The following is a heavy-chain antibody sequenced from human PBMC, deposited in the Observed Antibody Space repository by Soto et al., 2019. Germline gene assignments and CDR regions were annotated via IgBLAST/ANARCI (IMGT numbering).Heavy chain of an antibody. J-gene: IGHJ4*02. CDR1: GYTFSSYY. CDR2: IHPNGGST. Sequence: QVQLVQSGAEVKKPGASVKVSCKASGYTFSSYYIHWVRQAPGQGLAWIGIIHPNGGSTNYAQNIKGRLPVTRDTSTATVYMDLSALTSVDTAMYYGAGGLGLGDCWGQGTLVTVSS. CDR3: AGGLGLGDC. V-gene: IGHV1-46*01. D-gene: IGHD3-9*01.